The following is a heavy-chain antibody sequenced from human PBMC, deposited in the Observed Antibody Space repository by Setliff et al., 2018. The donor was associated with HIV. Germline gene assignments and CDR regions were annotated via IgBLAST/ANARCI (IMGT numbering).Heavy chain of an antibody. V-gene: IGHV3-21*01. CDR3: ARAGHFDWLLPFDY. CDR2: ITSSSSNI. D-gene: IGHD3-9*01. Sequence: GESLKISCAASGFTFNYHAMTWVRQAPGKGLEWVSSITSSSSNIYYADSVKGRFTISRDNAKNLLYLLLNTLRADDTAVYYCARAGHFDWLLPFDYWGQGTLVTVSS. J-gene: IGHJ4*02. CDR1: GFTFNYHA.